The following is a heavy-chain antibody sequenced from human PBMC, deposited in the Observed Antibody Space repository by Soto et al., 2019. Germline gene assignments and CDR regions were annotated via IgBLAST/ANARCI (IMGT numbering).Heavy chain of an antibody. V-gene: IGHV1-69*13. D-gene: IGHD2-15*01. CDR3: ARDLGSGGSCYGY. J-gene: IGHJ4*02. CDR2: IIPIFGTA. Sequence: GASVKVSCKASGGTFSTYAISWVRQAPGQGLEWMGGIIPIFGTAKYAQKFQGRVTITADESTSTAYMELSSLRSEDTAVYYCARDLGSGGSCYGYWGQGILVTVSS. CDR1: GGTFSTYA.